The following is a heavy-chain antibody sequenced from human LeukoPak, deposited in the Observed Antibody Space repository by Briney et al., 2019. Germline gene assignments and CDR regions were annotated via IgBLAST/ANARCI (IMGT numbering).Heavy chain of an antibody. CDR3: ARGYCSSTSCYWSFDY. CDR1: GYTFTGYY. D-gene: IGHD2-2*01. J-gene: IGHJ4*02. CDR2: IIPIFGTA. V-gene: IGHV1-69*13. Sequence: SVKVSCKASGYTFTGYYMHWVRQAPGQRLEWMGGIIPIFGTANYAQKFQGRVTITADESTSTAYMELSSLRSEDTAVYYCARGYCSSTSCYWSFDYWGQGTLVTVSS.